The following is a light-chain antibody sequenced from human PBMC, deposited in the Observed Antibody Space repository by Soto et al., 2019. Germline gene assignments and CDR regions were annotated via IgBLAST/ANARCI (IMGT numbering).Light chain of an antibody. CDR1: QSVSSY. CDR3: QQRSGWPPSLA. Sequence: EVVLTQSPATLSLSPGDTATLSCRASQSVSSYLAWYQQKPGQAPRLLIYEASKTAAGIPARVSGSGSETDFTLTISSLEPEDFAVYYCQQRSGWPPSLAVGGGTKVEI. V-gene: IGKV3-11*01. J-gene: IGKJ4*02. CDR2: EAS.